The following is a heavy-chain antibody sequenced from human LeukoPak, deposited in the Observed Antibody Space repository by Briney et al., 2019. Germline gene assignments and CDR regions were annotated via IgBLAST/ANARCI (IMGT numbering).Heavy chain of an antibody. CDR2: IDSSSSTI. CDR1: GFDFSAYS. V-gene: IGHV3-48*01. CDR3: ARGGARSSSYYYYGMDV. J-gene: IGHJ6*02. Sequence: GGSLRLSCAASGFDFSAYSMHWVRRAPGRGLEWPSYIDSSSSTIYYADSVKGRFTISRDNAKNSLYLQMNSLRAEDTAVFYCARGGARSSSYYYYGMDVWGLGTTVTVSS. D-gene: IGHD6-13*01.